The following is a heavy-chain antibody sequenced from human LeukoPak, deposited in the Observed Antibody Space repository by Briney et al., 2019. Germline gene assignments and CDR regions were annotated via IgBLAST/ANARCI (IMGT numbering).Heavy chain of an antibody. CDR1: GFTVSSNY. D-gene: IGHD6-19*01. CDR2: IYTGGTT. Sequence: GGSLRLSCAVSGFTVSSNYMSWVRQAPGKGLEWVSVIYTGGTTYYADSVKGRFTISRDNSKNTLYLQMNSLRAEDTAVYYCAREIPGGAVTLDYWGQGTLVTVSS. J-gene: IGHJ4*02. V-gene: IGHV3-53*01. CDR3: AREIPGGAVTLDY.